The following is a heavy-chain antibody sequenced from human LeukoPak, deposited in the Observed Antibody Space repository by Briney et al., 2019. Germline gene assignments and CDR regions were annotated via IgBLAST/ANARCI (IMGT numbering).Heavy chain of an antibody. Sequence: GGSLRLSCAASGSTFSSYGMHRVRQAPGKGLEWVAMIWYDGSNKNYADSVKGRFIISRDNSKNTLYLQMNSLRVEDTAVYFCATAGMATPGRTSFIDSWGQGTLVTVSS. D-gene: IGHD5-24*01. CDR1: GSTFSSYG. CDR3: ATAGMATPGRTSFIDS. J-gene: IGHJ4*02. CDR2: IWYDGSNK. V-gene: IGHV3-33*01.